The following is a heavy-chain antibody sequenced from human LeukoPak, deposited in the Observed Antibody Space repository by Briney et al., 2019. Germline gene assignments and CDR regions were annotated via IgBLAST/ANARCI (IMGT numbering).Heavy chain of an antibody. J-gene: IGHJ5*02. CDR3: ARHFIPGGYSCIAARYNWFDP. CDR2: IYYSGST. V-gene: IGHV4-39*01. D-gene: IGHD6-6*01. Sequence: SETLSLTCTVSGGSISSSSYYWGWIRQPPGKGLEWIGSIYYSGSTYYNPSLKSRVTISVDTSKNQFSLKLSSVTAADTAVYYCARHFIPGGYSCIAARYNWFDPWGQGTLVTVSS. CDR1: GGSISSSSYY.